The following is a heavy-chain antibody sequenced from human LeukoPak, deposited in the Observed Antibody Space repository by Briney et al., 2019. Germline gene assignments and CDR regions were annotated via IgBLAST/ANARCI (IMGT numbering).Heavy chain of an antibody. CDR1: GFTFSNAW. Sequence: PGGSLRLSCAASGFTFSNAWMTWVRQAPGKGLEWVSVIHSDGTTYYADSVRGRFTISTDNFKNSLFLRMNSMGADDTAVYYCVREGTPGRQFFDLWGRGTLVTVSS. V-gene: IGHV3-53*01. J-gene: IGHJ2*01. CDR3: VREGTPGRQFFDL. CDR2: IHSDGTT. D-gene: IGHD6-19*01.